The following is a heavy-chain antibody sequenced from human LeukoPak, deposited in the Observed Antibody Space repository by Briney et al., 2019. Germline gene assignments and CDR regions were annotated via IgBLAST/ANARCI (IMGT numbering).Heavy chain of an antibody. J-gene: IGHJ4*02. CDR2: ISGSGGST. CDR1: GITLSNCG. V-gene: IGHV3-23*01. Sequence: GGSLRLYCAVSGITLSNCGMSWVRQAPGKGLEWVAGISGSGGSTNYADSVKGRFTISRDNRKNTLYLQMNSLRAEDTAVYFCAKRGVVIRVILVGFHKEAYYFDSWGQGALVTVSS. D-gene: IGHD3-22*01. CDR3: AKRGVVIRVILVGFHKEAYYFDS.